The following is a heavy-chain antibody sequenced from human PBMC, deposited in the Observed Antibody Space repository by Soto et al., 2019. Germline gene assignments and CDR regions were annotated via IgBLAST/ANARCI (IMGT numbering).Heavy chain of an antibody. CDR1: GGSISSYY. V-gene: IGHV4-59*01. J-gene: IGHJ6*02. Sequence: PSETLSLTCTVSGGSISSYYWSWIRQPPGKGLEWIGYIYYSGSTNYNPSLKSRVTISVDTSKNQFSLKLSSVTAADTAVYYCARDFGYGPYGMDVWGQGTTVTVSS. D-gene: IGHD5-18*01. CDR3: ARDFGYGPYGMDV. CDR2: IYYSGST.